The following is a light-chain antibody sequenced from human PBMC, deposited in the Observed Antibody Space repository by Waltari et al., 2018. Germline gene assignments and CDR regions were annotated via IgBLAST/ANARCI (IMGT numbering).Light chain of an antibody. CDR3: QQYNTYAT. CDR2: GAS. J-gene: IGKJ2*01. V-gene: IGKV3-15*01. CDR1: QSVSSN. Sequence: EIVMTQSPATLSVSPGERATLSCRASQSVSSNLAWYQQKPGQAPRLLIYGASTRATGIPARFSGSGSGTEFTLTISSLQSEDFAVYYCQQYNTYATFGQGTKLEI.